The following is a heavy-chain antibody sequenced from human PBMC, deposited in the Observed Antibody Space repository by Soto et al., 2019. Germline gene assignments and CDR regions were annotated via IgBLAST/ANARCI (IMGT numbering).Heavy chain of an antibody. V-gene: IGHV3-33*01. J-gene: IGHJ6*02. CDR2: IWYDGSNK. CDR3: ARHPVAGTEDYYYYGMDV. CDR1: GFTFSSYG. D-gene: IGHD6-19*01. Sequence: GGSLRLSCAASGFTFSSYGMHWVRQAPGKGLEWVAVIWYDGSNKYYADSVKGRFTISRDNSKNTLYLQMNSLRAEDTAVYYCARHPVAGTEDYYYYGMDVWGQGTTVTVSS.